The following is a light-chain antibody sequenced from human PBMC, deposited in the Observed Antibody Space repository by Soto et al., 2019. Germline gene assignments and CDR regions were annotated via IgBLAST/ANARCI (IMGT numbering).Light chain of an antibody. CDR1: QSISSY. V-gene: IGKV1-39*01. CDR2: AAS. Sequence: DIQMTQSPSSLSASVGDRVTITCRASQSISSYLKWYQHKPGKAPKLLIYAASSLQSGVPSRFSGSGSGTDFTLTISSLQPEDFATYYCQQANSFPYTFSQGTKVEIK. J-gene: IGKJ2*01. CDR3: QQANSFPYT.